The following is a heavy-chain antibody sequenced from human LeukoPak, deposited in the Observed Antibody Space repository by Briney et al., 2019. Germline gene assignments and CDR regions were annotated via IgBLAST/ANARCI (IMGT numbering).Heavy chain of an antibody. Sequence: GGSLRLSCAASGFTFSSYNMNWVRQAPGKGLEWVSSITTSSTYTFYADSLKGRFTISRDNAKNSLYLQMNSLRAEDTAVYYCARARNDYGDYVFDFWGQGTLVTVSS. J-gene: IGHJ4*02. CDR1: GFTFSSYN. CDR3: ARARNDYGDYVFDF. CDR2: ITTSSTYT. V-gene: IGHV3-21*01. D-gene: IGHD4-17*01.